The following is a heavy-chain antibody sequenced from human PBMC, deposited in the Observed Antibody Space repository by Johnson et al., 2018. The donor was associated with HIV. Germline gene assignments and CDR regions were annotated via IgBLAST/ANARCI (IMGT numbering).Heavy chain of an antibody. V-gene: IGHV3-33*05. D-gene: IGHD3-16*01. CDR2: MSYDESNT. CDR1: GFTLSTYG. Sequence: QVQLLESGGGVVQPGRSLRLSCAVSGFTLSTYGMHWVRQAPGKGPEWVAVMSYDESNTYYADSVKGRFTISRDKSKKTLYLQMNGLRVEDTAVYYCAKCIWGSSVIDVVYRWGRGTTVIVSS. J-gene: IGHJ3*02. CDR3: AKCIWGSSVIDVVYR.